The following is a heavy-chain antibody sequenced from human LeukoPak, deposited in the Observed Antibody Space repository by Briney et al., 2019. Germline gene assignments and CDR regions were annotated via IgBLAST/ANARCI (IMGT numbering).Heavy chain of an antibody. CDR1: GYTFTSYY. CDR2: INPSGGST. CDR3: ARDHTLLGAFDI. V-gene: IGHV1-46*03. Sequence: GASVKVSCKASGYTFTSYYMHWVRHAPGQGREGMGIINPSGGSTSYAQKFQGRVTMTRDTTTSTVYMELSSLRSEDAAVYYWARDHTLLGAFDIWGQGTMVTVSS. J-gene: IGHJ3*02. D-gene: IGHD2-21*02.